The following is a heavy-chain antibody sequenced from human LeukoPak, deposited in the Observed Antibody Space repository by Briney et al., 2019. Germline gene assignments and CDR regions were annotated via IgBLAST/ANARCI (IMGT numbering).Heavy chain of an antibody. Sequence: ASVKVSCKASGYTFTSYDINWVRQTTGQGLEWMGWMNPNSGNTGYAQKFQGRVTMTRNTSISTAYMKLSSLRSEDTAVYYCARGGVVVAATDYYYYYGMDVWGQGTTVTVSS. CDR3: ARGGVVVAATDYYYYYGMDV. CDR2: MNPNSGNT. D-gene: IGHD2-15*01. J-gene: IGHJ6*02. V-gene: IGHV1-8*01. CDR1: GYTFTSYD.